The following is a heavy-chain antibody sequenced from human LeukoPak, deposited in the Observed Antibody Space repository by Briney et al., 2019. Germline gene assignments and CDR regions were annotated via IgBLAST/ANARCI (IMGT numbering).Heavy chain of an antibody. J-gene: IGHJ4*02. CDR1: GGSISSSNYY. CDR3: ARDKSDFWSGYPEYFDY. CDR2: IFYSGST. Sequence: SETLSLTCTVSGGSISSSNYYWGWIRQPPGKGLEWIGSIFYSGSTYYNPSLESRLTMSVDTAKNQFSLKLSSVTAADTAVYYCARDKSDFWSGYPEYFDYWGQGTLVTVSS. V-gene: IGHV4-39*07. D-gene: IGHD3-3*01.